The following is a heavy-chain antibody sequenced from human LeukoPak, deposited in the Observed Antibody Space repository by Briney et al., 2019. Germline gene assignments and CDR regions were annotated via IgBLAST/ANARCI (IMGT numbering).Heavy chain of an antibody. CDR3: ARVAKERVGGVYYFAY. V-gene: IGHV3-13*01. CDR2: IGTAGDT. Sequence: GGSLRLSCAASGLTLSDYDMHWVGQATGKSLGLVSAIGTAGDTYYTGSVKGRFTISRENAKNSLYLQMNSLRAGDTAVYYCARVAKERVGGVYYFAYWGQGTLVTVSS. J-gene: IGHJ4*02. CDR1: GLTLSDYD. D-gene: IGHD1-1*01.